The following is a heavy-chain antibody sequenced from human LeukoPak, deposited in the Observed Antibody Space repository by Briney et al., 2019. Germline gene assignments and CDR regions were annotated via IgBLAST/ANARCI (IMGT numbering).Heavy chain of an antibody. V-gene: IGHV4-34*01. D-gene: IGHD3-10*01. CDR3: ASGGGFGELFA. J-gene: IGHJ5*02. CDR2: INHSGST. CDR1: GGSFSGYY. Sequence: SETLSLTCAVYGGSFSGYYWSWIRQPPGKGLEWIGEINHSGSTNYNPSLKSRVTISVDTSKNQFSLKLSSETAADTAVYYCASGGGFGELFAWGQGTLVTVSS.